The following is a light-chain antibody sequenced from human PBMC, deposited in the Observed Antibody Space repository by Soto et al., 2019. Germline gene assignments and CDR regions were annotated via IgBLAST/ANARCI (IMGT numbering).Light chain of an antibody. J-gene: IGLJ1*01. Sequence: QSALTQPASVSGSPGQSITISCTGTSSDVGGYNYVSWYQQHPGKAPRLMIYEVSDRPSGVSNRFSGSKSGNAASLTISGPQAEDEADYYCTSYTSSGAPYVFGTGTKVTVL. CDR2: EVS. CDR3: TSYTSSGAPYV. CDR1: SSDVGGYNY. V-gene: IGLV2-14*01.